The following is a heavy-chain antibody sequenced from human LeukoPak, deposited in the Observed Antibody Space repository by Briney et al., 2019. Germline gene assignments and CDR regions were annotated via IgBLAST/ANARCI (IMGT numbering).Heavy chain of an antibody. CDR3: ARIPGMAAGSDFYFDY. J-gene: IGHJ4*02. D-gene: IGHD6-13*01. CDR1: GFTFYTYD. V-gene: IGHV3-23*01. Sequence: GGSLRLSCVASGFTFYTYDMSWVRQVPGKGLEWVSSISYHGHRTYYTDSAKDRFTISRDNSKNTLYLQLNSLRVEDTAIYYCARIPGMAAGSDFYFDYWGPGTVVTVFS. CDR2: ISYHGHRT.